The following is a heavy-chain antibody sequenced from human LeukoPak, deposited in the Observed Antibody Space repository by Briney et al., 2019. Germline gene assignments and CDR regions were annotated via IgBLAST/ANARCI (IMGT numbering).Heavy chain of an antibody. Sequence: ASVKVSCEASGYTFTNYHMHWVRQAPGQGLEWLGLVKPKSGDSDFVQKFRGRVTVTTDVSTTTIHMELSNLRSDDTAVYYCARDRGVPGPGNALDIWGQGTMVTVSS. CDR1: GYTFTNYH. V-gene: IGHV1-2*06. J-gene: IGHJ3*02. D-gene: IGHD2-8*01. CDR3: ARDRGVPGPGNALDI. CDR2: VKPKSGDS.